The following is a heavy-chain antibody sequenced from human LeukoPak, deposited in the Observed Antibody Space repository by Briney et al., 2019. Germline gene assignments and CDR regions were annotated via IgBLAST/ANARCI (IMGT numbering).Heavy chain of an antibody. CDR3: VRDSGRACYTFSD. CDR2: ISSASYTT. Sequence: GGSLRLSCVASAFTFSSYSMNWVRQAPGKGLEWVSYISSASYTTYYAESVKGRFTISRDNAKNSLFLQMNSLGDEDTAVYYCVRDSGRACYTFSDWGQGTLVAVS. D-gene: IGHD5-24*01. CDR1: AFTFSSYS. J-gene: IGHJ4*02. V-gene: IGHV3-48*02.